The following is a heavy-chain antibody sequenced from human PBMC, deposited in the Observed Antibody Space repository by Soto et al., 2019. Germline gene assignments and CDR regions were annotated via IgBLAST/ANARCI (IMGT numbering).Heavy chain of an antibody. CDR1: GGSISSGDYY. J-gene: IGHJ6*02. V-gene: IGHV4-30-4*01. D-gene: IGHD6-19*01. CDR3: ARPPRSSGWYVYYYYGMDV. CDR2: IYYSGST. Sequence: QVQLQESGPGLVKPSQTLSLTCTVSGGSISSGDYYWSWIRQPPGKGLEWIGYIYYSGSTYYNPSRKSRVAVSGDTSRHQFSLKLSAVTAAVPAVYYSARPPRSSGWYVYYYYGMDVWGQGTTVTVSS.